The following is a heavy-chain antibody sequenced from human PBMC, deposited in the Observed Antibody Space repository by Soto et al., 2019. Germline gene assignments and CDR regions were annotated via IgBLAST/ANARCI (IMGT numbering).Heavy chain of an antibody. V-gene: IGHV3-33*01. CDR2: IWYDGSKK. CDR3: ARDASYYSLGSGYYPSRNGMDV. J-gene: IGHJ6*02. CDR1: GFTFSSFG. D-gene: IGHD3-3*01. Sequence: QVQVVESGGGVVQPGRSLRLSCAASGFTFSSFGMHWVRQAPGKGLEWVSLIWYDGSKKSYGDSVKGRFTISRDTSRNTVYLQMNSLRADYTAVYYCARDASYYSLGSGYYPSRNGMDVWGQGTTVTVSS.